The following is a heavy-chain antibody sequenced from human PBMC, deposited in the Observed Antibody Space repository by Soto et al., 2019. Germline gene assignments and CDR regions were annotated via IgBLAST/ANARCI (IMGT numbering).Heavy chain of an antibody. CDR1: GYSFTSYW. D-gene: IGHD1-26*01. V-gene: IGHV5-10-1*01. Sequence: GESLKISCKGSGYSFTSYWISWVRQMPGKGLEWMGRIDPSDSYTNYSPSFQGHVTISADKSISTAYLQWSSLKASDTAIYYGARRDSGSYYSYHYHGMDVWGQETTVTASS. CDR2: IDPSDSYT. CDR3: ARRDSGSYYSYHYHGMDV. J-gene: IGHJ6*02.